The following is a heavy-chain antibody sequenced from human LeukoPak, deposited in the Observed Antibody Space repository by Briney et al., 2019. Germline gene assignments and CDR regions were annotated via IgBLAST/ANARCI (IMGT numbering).Heavy chain of an antibody. V-gene: IGHV4-59*12. D-gene: IGHD3-22*01. CDR3: ARPSYYYDSSGYLAH. Sequence: PSETLSLTCTVSGGSISSYYWSWIRQPPGKGLEWIGYIYYSGSTNYNPSLKSRVTISVDTSKNQFSLKLSSVTAADTAVYYCARPSYYYDSSGYLAHWGQGTLVTVSS. CDR1: GGSISSYY. J-gene: IGHJ4*02. CDR2: IYYSGST.